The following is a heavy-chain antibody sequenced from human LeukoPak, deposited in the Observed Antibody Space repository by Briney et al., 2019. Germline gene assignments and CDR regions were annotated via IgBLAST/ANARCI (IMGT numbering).Heavy chain of an antibody. CDR3: ARDRGYGSDVRVFQQ. D-gene: IGHD3-10*01. Sequence: GVSLRLSCAASGFTFSSYGMHGVRQAPGKGLEGVAVISYDGSNKYYADSVKGRFTISRDNSKNTLYLQRNSLRAEDTAVYYCARDRGYGSDVRVFQQWGQGTLVTVSS. CDR2: ISYDGSNK. J-gene: IGHJ1*01. V-gene: IGHV3-30*03. CDR1: GFTFSSYG.